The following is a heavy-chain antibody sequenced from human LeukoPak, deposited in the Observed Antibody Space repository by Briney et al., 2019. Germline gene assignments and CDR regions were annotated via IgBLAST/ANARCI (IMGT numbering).Heavy chain of an antibody. CDR1: GGSISSSSYY. Sequence: PSETLSLTCTVSGGSISSSSYYWGWIRQPPGKGLEWIGSIYYSGSTYYNPSLKSRVTISVDTSKNQFSLKLSSVTAADTAVYYCAREIDGITAGIFRGSYGMDVWGQGTTVTVSS. CDR3: AREIDGITAGIFRGSYGMDV. V-gene: IGHV4-39*07. D-gene: IGHD6-13*01. J-gene: IGHJ6*02. CDR2: IYYSGST.